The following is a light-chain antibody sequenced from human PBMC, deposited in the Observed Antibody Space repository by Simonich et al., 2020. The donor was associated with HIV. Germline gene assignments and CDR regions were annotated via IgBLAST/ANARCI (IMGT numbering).Light chain of an antibody. CDR2: EGS. J-gene: IGLJ2*01. CDR1: SSDVGGYNY. Sequence: QSALTQPRSVSGSPGQSVTISCTGTSSDVGGYNYVSWYQHHPGKAPKLMIYEGSKRPSGFSNRFSGSKSGNTASLTVSGLQAEDEADYYCCSYAGSSTSHVVFGGGTKLTVL. CDR3: CSYAGSSTSHVV. V-gene: IGLV2-23*01.